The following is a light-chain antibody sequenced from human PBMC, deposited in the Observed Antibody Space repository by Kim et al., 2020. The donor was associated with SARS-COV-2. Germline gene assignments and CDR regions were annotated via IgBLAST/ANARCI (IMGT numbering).Light chain of an antibody. V-gene: IGLV3-19*01. J-gene: IGLJ1*01. Sequence: SSELTQDPAVSVALGQTVRITCQGDSLRSYYANWYQQKPGQAPLLVIYGKNNRPSGIPDRFSGSSSGNTTSLTITGAQAEDEADYYCNSRKSSGNPYFFG. CDR1: SLRSYY. CDR3: NSRKSSGNPYF. CDR2: GKN.